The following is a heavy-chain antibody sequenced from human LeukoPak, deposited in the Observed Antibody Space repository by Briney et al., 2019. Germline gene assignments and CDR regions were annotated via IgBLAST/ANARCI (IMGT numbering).Heavy chain of an antibody. J-gene: IGHJ5*02. CDR3: ARVDSSSWYVAGWFDP. D-gene: IGHD6-13*01. CDR1: GGTFSSYA. CDR2: IIPIFGTA. V-gene: IGHV1-69*13. Sequence: RRASVKVSCKASGGTFSSYAISWVRQAPGQGLEWMGGIIPIFGTANYAQKFQGRVTITADESTSTAYMELSSLRSEDTAVYYCARVDSSSWYVAGWFDPWGQGTLVTVSS.